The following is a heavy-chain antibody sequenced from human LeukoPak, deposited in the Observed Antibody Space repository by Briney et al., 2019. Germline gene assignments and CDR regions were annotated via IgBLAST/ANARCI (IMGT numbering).Heavy chain of an antibody. CDR2: INHSGST. CDR1: GGSLSGYY. Sequence: SETLSLTCAVYGGSLSGYYWSWIRQPPGKGLEWIGEINHSGSTNYNPSLKSRVTISVDTSKNQFSLKLSSVTAADTAVYYCARSPVLRFLEWPPGDWGQGTLVTVSS. V-gene: IGHV4-34*01. D-gene: IGHD3-3*01. CDR3: ARSPVLRFLEWPPGD. J-gene: IGHJ4*02.